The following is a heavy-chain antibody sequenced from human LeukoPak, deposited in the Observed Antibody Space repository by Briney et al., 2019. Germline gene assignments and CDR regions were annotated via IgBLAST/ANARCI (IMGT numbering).Heavy chain of an antibody. CDR1: GFTFSNYW. CDR2: IKQDGSAK. CDR3: ARDPPVTAKD. V-gene: IGHV3-7*01. Sequence: PGGSLGLSCAASGFTFSNYWMTWVRQAPGKGLEWVANIKQDGSAKYYVDSVKGRFTISRDNAQSSLYLQMNSLRAEDTAVYYCARDPPVTAKDWGQGTLVTVSS. J-gene: IGHJ4*02. D-gene: IGHD2-21*02.